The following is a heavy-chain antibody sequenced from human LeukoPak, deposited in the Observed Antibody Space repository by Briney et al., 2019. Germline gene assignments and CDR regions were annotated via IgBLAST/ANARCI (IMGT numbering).Heavy chain of an antibody. Sequence: SETLSLTCTVSGGSISSYYWSWIRQPPGKGLEWIGYIYYSGSTNYNPSLKSRVTISVDTSKNQFSLKLSSVTAADTAVYYCARTPSAVITPLVFDYWGQGTLVTVSS. CDR1: GGSISSYY. D-gene: IGHD3-22*01. CDR2: IYYSGST. V-gene: IGHV4-59*01. CDR3: ARTPSAVITPLVFDY. J-gene: IGHJ4*02.